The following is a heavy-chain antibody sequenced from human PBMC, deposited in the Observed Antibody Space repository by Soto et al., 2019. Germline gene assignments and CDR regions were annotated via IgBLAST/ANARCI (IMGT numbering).Heavy chain of an antibody. D-gene: IGHD6-13*01. J-gene: IGHJ5*02. V-gene: IGHV4-34*01. CDR3: ARVFSSSWRGLNGFDP. CDR2: INHSGST. CDR1: GGSFSGYY. Sequence: SETLSLTCAVYGGSFSGYYWSWIRQPPGKGLEWIGEINHSGSTNYNPSLKSRVTISVDTSKNQFSLKLSSVTAADTAVYYCARVFSSSWRGLNGFDPWGQGTLVTVSS.